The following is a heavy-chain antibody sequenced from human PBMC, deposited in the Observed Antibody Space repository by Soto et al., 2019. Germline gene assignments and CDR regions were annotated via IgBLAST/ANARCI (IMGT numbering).Heavy chain of an antibody. CDR2: IIPICGTA. CDR3: ARGVGSSWYDPRDP. J-gene: IGHJ5*02. D-gene: IGHD6-13*01. V-gene: IGHV1-69*06. CDR1: GGTFSSYA. Sequence: QVQLVQSGAEVKKPGSSVKVSCKASGGTFSSYAISWVLQAPGQGLEWMGGIIPICGTANYAQKFQGRVTSTADKSTSKAYMELSSLRSEDTAVYYCARGVGSSWYDPRDPWGQGTLVTVSS.